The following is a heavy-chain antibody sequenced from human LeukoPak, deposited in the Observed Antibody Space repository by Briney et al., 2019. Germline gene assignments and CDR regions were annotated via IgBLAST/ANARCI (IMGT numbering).Heavy chain of an antibody. V-gene: IGHV1-18*01. CDR3: ARVRDCSSTSCYYVDY. CDR2: ISAYNGNT. D-gene: IGHD2-2*01. CDR1: GYTFTSYA. J-gene: IGHJ4*02. Sequence: ASVKVSCKASGYTFTSYAISWVRQAPGQGLEWMGWISAYNGNTNYAQKLQGRVTMTTDTSTSTAYMELRSPRSDDTAVYYCARVRDCSSTSCYYVDYWGQGTLVTVSS.